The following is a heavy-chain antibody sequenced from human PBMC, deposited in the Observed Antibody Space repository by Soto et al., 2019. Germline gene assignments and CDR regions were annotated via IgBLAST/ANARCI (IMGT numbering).Heavy chain of an antibody. D-gene: IGHD1-1*01. Sequence: SLTCTVSGGSISSYYWSWIRQPPGKGLEWIGYIYYSGSTNYNPSLKSRVTISVDTSKNQFSLKLSSVTAADTAVYYCARVRRYNWNDGWFDPWGQGTLVTVSS. V-gene: IGHV4-59*01. J-gene: IGHJ5*02. CDR3: ARVRRYNWNDGWFDP. CDR1: GGSISSYY. CDR2: IYYSGST.